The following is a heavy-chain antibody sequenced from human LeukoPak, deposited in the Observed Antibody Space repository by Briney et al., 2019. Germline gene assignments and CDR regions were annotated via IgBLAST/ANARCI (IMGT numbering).Heavy chain of an antibody. V-gene: IGHV4-30-2*01. D-gene: IGHD6-13*01. CDR1: GGSISSSSYY. Sequence: SETLSLTCTVSGGSISSSSYYWSWIRQPPGKGLEWIGYIYHSGSTYYNPSLKSRVTISVDRFKNQFSLKLSSVTAADTAVYYCARGPGGSWSNWFDPWGQGTLVTVSS. J-gene: IGHJ5*02. CDR3: ARGPGGSWSNWFDP. CDR2: IYHSGST.